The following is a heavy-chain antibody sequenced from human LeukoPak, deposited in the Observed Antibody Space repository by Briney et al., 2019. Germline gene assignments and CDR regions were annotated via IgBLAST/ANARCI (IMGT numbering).Heavy chain of an antibody. CDR3: AKDLPAAYFDY. CDR2: IRNGGSTK. D-gene: IGHD2-2*01. CDR1: GFTVNSTY. J-gene: IGHJ4*02. Sequence: GGSLRLSCAASGFTVNSTYMNWVRQAPGKGLEWVAFIRNGGSTKFYADSVKGRFTISRDNSENTLYVQMNSLRAEDTAVYYCAKDLPAAYFDYWGQGTLVTVSS. V-gene: IGHV3-30*02.